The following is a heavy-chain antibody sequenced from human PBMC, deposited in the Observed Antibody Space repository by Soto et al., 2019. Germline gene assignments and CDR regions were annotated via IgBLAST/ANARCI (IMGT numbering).Heavy chain of an antibody. J-gene: IGHJ5*02. V-gene: IGHV4-31*03. CDR1: GGSISSGGYY. Sequence: SETLSLTCTVSGGSISSGGYYWSWIRQHPGKGLEWIGYIYYSGSTYYNPSLKSRVTISVDTSKNQFSLKLSSVTAADTAVYYCARVAGVAAAGRGDWFEPWGQGTLVTVSS. CDR3: ARVAGVAAAGRGDWFEP. D-gene: IGHD6-13*01. CDR2: IYYSGST.